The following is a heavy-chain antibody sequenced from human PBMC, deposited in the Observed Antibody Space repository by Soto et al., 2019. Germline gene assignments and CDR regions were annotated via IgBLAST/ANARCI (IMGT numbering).Heavy chain of an antibody. CDR3: PRVHSGSYALYYYDY. D-gene: IGHD1-26*01. Sequence: SETLSLTCTVSGGSISGYYWSWIRQPPGQGLEWIGYIYYSGSTNYNHSLKSRVTISVDTSKHQFSLKLSSLTAAATPVSSCPRVHSGSYALYYYDYCGQRTLVAVSS. J-gene: IGHJ4*02. CDR2: IYYSGST. CDR1: GGSISGYY. V-gene: IGHV4-59*01.